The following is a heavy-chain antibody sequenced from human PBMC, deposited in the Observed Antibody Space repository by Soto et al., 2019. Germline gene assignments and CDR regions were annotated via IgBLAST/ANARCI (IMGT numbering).Heavy chain of an antibody. CDR3: AGNMDYYYGPGSGNGHGF. J-gene: IGHJ6*02. CDR1: GYTFTAYY. CDR2: INPKFGDT. V-gene: IGHV1-2*02. D-gene: IGHD3-10*01. Sequence: QVQLVPSGAEVKEPGDSVRVSCEASGYTFTAYYIHWVRQAPGQGLEWMGWINPKFGDTTYAQDFQGRVSMTRDMSISTVYMELSRLTSDDTAIYYCAGNMDYYYGPGSGNGHGFWGQGTTVTVFS.